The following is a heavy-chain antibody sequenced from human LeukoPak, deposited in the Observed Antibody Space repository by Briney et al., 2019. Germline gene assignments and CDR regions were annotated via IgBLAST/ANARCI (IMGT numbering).Heavy chain of an antibody. CDR3: AREYQGSWLTVTTLNYYYYYMDV. J-gene: IGHJ6*03. CDR2: ISSSGSTI. Sequence: GSLRLSCAASGFTFSDYYMSWIRQAPGKGLEWVSYISSSGSTIYYADSVKGRFTISRDNAKNSLYLQMNSLRAEDTAVYYCAREYQGSWLTVTTLNYYYYYMDVWGKGTTVTISS. CDR1: GFTFSDYY. D-gene: IGHD4-17*01. V-gene: IGHV3-11*01.